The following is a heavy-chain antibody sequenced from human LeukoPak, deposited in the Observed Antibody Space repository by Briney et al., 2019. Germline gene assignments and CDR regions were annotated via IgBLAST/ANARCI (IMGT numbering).Heavy chain of an antibody. CDR1: GFTFSSYG. CDR2: ISCDGSNK. J-gene: IGHJ6*02. CDR3: AKPLGNYYYYGMDV. V-gene: IGHV3-30*18. Sequence: GRSLRLSCAASGFTFSSYGMHWVRQAPGKGLEWVAVISCDGSNKYYADSVKGRFTISRDNSKNTLYLQMNSLRAEDTAVYYCAKPLGNYYYYGMDVWGQGTTVTVSS.